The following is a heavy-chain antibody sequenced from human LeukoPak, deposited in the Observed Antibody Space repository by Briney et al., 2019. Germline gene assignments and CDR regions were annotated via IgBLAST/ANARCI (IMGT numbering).Heavy chain of an antibody. Sequence: GSLRLSCAASGFTFSSYSMNWVRQPPGKGLEWIGEIYHGGSTNYNPSLKSRVTISVDKSKNQFSLKLSSVTAADTAVYYCAGFRVYFDYWGQGTLVTVSS. CDR1: GFTFSSYSM. J-gene: IGHJ4*02. V-gene: IGHV4-4*02. CDR3: AGFRVYFDY. CDR2: IYHGGST. D-gene: IGHD3-10*01.